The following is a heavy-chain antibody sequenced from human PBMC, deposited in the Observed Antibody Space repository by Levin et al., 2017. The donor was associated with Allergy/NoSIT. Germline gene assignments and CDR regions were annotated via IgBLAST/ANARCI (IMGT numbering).Heavy chain of an antibody. CDR2: ISTGSGFK. CDR3: ARGASSFDY. J-gene: IGHJ4*02. Sequence: GGSLRLSCAASGFTFSTSSMNWVRQAPGKGLEWVASISTGSGFKFYADSVKGRFTISRDNAGSSLFLQINNLRVEDTAVYYCARGASSFDYWGLGTLVTVSS. D-gene: IGHD2-2*01. V-gene: IGHV3-21*01. CDR1: GFTFSTSS.